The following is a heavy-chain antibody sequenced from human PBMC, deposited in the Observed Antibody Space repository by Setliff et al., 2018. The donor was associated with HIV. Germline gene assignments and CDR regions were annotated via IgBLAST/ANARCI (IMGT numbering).Heavy chain of an antibody. D-gene: IGHD2-8*01. CDR2: AYYSGSS. J-gene: IGHJ4*02. V-gene: IGHV4-39*01. Sequence: SETLSLTCTVAGGSISTNYYWGWIRQPPGKGLEGIGSAYYSGSSYYSPSLRSRVTISVDTSKNKFSLRLSSVTAADTAVYYGARHGPLGYCSNGVCYRYYFDYWGQGTLVTVSS. CDR1: GGSISTNYY. CDR3: ARHGPLGYCSNGVCYRYYFDY.